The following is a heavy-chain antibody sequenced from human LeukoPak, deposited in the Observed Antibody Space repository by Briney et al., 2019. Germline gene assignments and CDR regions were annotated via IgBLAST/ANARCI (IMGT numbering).Heavy chain of an antibody. J-gene: IGHJ4*02. V-gene: IGHV3-7*01. CDR2: IKQDGSGK. D-gene: IGHD3-22*01. CDR1: GFTFSSYW. Sequence: GGSLRLSCAASGFTFSSYWMSWVRQAPGKGLEWVANIKQDGSGKYYVDSVKGRFTISRDNAKNSLYLQMNSLRAEDTAVYYCARAGDYYDSSGYYDYWGQGTLVTVSS. CDR3: ARAGDYYDSSGYYDY.